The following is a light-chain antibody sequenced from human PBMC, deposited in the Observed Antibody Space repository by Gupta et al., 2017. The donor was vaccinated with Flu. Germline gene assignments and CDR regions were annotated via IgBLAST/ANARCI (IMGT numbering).Light chain of an antibody. Sequence: QSVLTPPPSASGTPGPRVTISCSGSSSSIGSNIVNWYQQLPGTAPRLLIYSNNRRPSGVPDRFSGSKSGTSASLAISGLQSEDEADYFCEAWDDTLNGHVVFGGGTRLTVL. CDR2: SNN. J-gene: IGLJ2*01. CDR3: EAWDDTLNGHVV. CDR1: SSSIGSNI. V-gene: IGLV1-44*01.